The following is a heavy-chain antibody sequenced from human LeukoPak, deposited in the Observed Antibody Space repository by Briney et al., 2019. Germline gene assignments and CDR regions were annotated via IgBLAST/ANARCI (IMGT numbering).Heavy chain of an antibody. CDR3: ARGIDQSSFDP. D-gene: IGHD2-21*01. V-gene: IGHV4-31*03. Sequence: KSSETLSLTCTVSGGSISSGGYYWSWIRQHPGKGLEWIGYIYYSGSTYYNPSLKSRVTISVDTSKNQFSLKLSSVTAADTAVYYCARGIDQSSFDPWGQGTLVTVSS. J-gene: IGHJ5*02. CDR2: IYYSGST. CDR1: GGSISSGGYY.